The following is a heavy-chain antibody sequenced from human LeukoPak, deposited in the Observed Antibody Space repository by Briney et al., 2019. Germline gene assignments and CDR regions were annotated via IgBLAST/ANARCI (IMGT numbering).Heavy chain of an antibody. J-gene: IGHJ4*02. CDR2: INYDGSVK. V-gene: IGHV3-7*01. CDR3: GTSLDAGINT. CDR1: GFTFTSYW. D-gene: IGHD1-14*01. Sequence: AGSLRLSCEASGFTFTSYWMTWVRQAPGKGLEWLANINYDGSVKFYAASVKGRFTISRDNARNSLYLQMSSLRVEDTAVYYCGTSLDAGINTGGQGILVTVSS.